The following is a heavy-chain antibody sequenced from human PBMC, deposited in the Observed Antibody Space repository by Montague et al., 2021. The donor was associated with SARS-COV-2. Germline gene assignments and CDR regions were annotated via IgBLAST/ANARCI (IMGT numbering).Heavy chain of an antibody. V-gene: IGHV4-4*02. J-gene: IGHJ5*02. CDR3: ARLSSDIGGYFWFDP. CDR2: ISHSGGT. CDR1: GGSISSGTW. Sequence: SETLSLTCAVSGGSISSGTWWTWVRQPPGKGLECIGEISHSGGTNYNPSLKSRVTISVDKSKNQFSLNLNSVTAADTAVYYCARLSSDIGGYFWFDPWGQGTLVSVSS. D-gene: IGHD1-26*01.